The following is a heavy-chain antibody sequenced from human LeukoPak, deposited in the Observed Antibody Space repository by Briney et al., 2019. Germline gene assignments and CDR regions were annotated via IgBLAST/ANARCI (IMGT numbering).Heavy chain of an antibody. CDR3: ARDKTYYYDSDAFDI. Sequence: SETLSLTCTVSGGSISSSSYYWGWIRQPPGKGLEWIGSIYYSGSTYYNPSLKSRVTISVDTSKNQFSLKLSSVTAADTAVYYCARDKTYYYDSDAFDIWGQGTMVTVSS. CDR1: GGSISSSSYY. D-gene: IGHD3-22*01. J-gene: IGHJ3*02. V-gene: IGHV4-39*07. CDR2: IYYSGST.